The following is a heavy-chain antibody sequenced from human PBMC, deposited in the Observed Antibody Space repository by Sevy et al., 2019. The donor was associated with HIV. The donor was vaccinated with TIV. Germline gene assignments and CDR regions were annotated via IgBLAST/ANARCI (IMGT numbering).Heavy chain of an antibody. D-gene: IGHD3-10*01. CDR1: GFTVSSNY. J-gene: IGHJ6*03. V-gene: IGHV3-53*01. CDR2: IYSGGST. CDR3: ARVGQPSKQYYYYMDV. Sequence: GGSLRLSCAASGFTVSSNYMSWVRQAPGKGLEWVSVIYSGGSTYYADSGKGRFTISRDNSKNTLYLQMNSLRAEDTAVYYCARVGQPSKQYYYYMDVWGKGTTVTVSS.